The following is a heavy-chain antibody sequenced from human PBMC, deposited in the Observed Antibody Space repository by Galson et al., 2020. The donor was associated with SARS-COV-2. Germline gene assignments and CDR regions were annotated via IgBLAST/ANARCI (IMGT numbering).Heavy chain of an antibody. V-gene: IGHV3-66*01. CDR1: GFTVSSNY. J-gene: IGHJ6*02. Sequence: GESLKISCAASGFTVSSNYMSWVRQAPGKGLEWVSVIYSGGSTYYADSVKGRFTISRDNSKNSLYLQMNSLRAEDTAVYYCAKDRSNSYGPYYYGMDVWGQGTTVTVSS. CDR2: IYSGGST. D-gene: IGHD5-18*01. CDR3: AKDRSNSYGPYYYGMDV.